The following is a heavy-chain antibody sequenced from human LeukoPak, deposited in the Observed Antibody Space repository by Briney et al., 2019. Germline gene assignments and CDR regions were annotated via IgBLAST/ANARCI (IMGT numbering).Heavy chain of an antibody. Sequence: GGSLRLSCAASGFTFSSYAMHWVRQAPGKGLEWVAVISYDGSNKYYADSVKGRSTISRDNSKNTLYLQMNSLRAEDTAVYYCARETNYYGSGSYQFDYWGQGTLVTVSS. CDR3: ARETNYYGSGSYQFDY. V-gene: IGHV3-30-3*01. D-gene: IGHD3-10*01. CDR2: ISYDGSNK. J-gene: IGHJ4*02. CDR1: GFTFSSYA.